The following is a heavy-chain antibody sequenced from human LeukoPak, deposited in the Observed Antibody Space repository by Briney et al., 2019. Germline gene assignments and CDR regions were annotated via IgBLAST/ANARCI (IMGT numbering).Heavy chain of an antibody. J-gene: IGHJ3*02. CDR1: GFTFSSYW. D-gene: IGHD3-3*01. CDR2: INRDGSYA. V-gene: IGHV3-74*01. Sequence: PGGSLRLSCAASGFTFSSYWMHWVRQAPGKGLVWVSRINRDGSYASYADSVKGRFTISRDNAKNTLYLQMNSLSAEDTAVYYCARVWSGYYDAFDIWGQGTMVTVSS. CDR3: ARVWSGYYDAFDI.